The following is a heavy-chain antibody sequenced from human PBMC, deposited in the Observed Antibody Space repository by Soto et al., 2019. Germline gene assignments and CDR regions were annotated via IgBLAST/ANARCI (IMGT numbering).Heavy chain of an antibody. CDR1: GGTFSSYG. CDR3: ARGLSYYDSSGYSDAFDI. D-gene: IGHD3-22*01. J-gene: IGHJ3*02. V-gene: IGHV1-69*01. Sequence: HVQLVQSGAEVKKPGSSVKVPCKASGGTFSSYGVSWVRQAPGQGLEWMGRIIPVFGIEHYAQKSQGRVTVTADESTSTAYMELSGLTSEDTAVYYCARGLSYYDSSGYSDAFDIWGQGTLVTVSS. CDR2: IIPVFGIE.